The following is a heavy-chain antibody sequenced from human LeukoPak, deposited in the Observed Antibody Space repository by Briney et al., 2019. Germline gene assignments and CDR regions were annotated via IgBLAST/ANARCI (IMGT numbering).Heavy chain of an antibody. CDR1: GGSISSSSYY. CDR3: ARVTGIKATGFDY. Sequence: PSETLSLTCTVSGGSISSSSYYWGWIRQPPGKGLEWIGSIYYSGSTYYNPSLKSRVTISVDTSKNQFSLKLSSVTAADTAVYYCARVTGIKATGFDYWGQGTLVTVSS. D-gene: IGHD1-14*01. J-gene: IGHJ4*02. CDR2: IYYSGST. V-gene: IGHV4-39*07.